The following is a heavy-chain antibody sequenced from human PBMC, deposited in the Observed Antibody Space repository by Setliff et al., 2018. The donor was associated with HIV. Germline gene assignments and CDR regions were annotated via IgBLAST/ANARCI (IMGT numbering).Heavy chain of an antibody. Sequence: PGGSLRLSCAASGFTFSDYAMSWVRQAPGKGLEWVSVISGSGGETYYAVSVEGRFTISRDNSKNTVYLQMNTLRVEDTALYYCTKGRHLVSGEWYFERWGQGTLVTVSS. V-gene: IGHV3-23*01. CDR3: TKGRHLVSGEWYFER. J-gene: IGHJ4*02. CDR1: GFTFSDYA. CDR2: ISGSGGET. D-gene: IGHD3-3*01.